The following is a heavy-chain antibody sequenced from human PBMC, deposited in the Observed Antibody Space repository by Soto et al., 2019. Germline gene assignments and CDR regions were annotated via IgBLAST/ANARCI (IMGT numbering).Heavy chain of an antibody. CDR3: ARGRRSVCSWFDY. CDR1: GGSFSGYY. J-gene: IGHJ4*02. D-gene: IGHD6-13*01. Sequence: SETLSLTCAVYGGSFSGYYWSWIRQPPGKGLEWIGEINHSGSTNYNPSLKSRVTISVDTSKNQFSLKLSSVTAADTAVYYCARGRRSVCSWFDYWGQGTLVTVSS. CDR2: INHSGST. V-gene: IGHV4-34*01.